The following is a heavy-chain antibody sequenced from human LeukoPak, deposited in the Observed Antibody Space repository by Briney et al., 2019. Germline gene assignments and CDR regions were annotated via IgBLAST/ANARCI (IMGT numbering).Heavy chain of an antibody. J-gene: IGHJ4*02. CDR3: ARVWYGTTFYADY. Sequence: SQTLSLTRTVSGGSISSGGYYWSWIRQHPGKGLEWIGYIYYSGSTYYNPSLKSRVTISVDTSKNQFSLKLSSVTAADTAVYYCARVWYGTTFYADYWGQGTLVTVSS. D-gene: IGHD2/OR15-2a*01. CDR2: IYYSGST. CDR1: GGSISSGGYY. V-gene: IGHV4-31*03.